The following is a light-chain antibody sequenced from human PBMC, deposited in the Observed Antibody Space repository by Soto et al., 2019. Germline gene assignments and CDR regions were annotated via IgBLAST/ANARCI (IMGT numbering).Light chain of an antibody. CDR1: QSINSR. Sequence: DIQMTQSPSTLSASVGDRVTITCRASQSINSRLAWYQQKPGKAPNLLIYKASSLESGVPERFSGSGSGTEFTLTINSLQPDDFATYYCQQYNNYWTFGQGTKVQIK. CDR2: KAS. CDR3: QQYNNYWT. J-gene: IGKJ1*01. V-gene: IGKV1-5*03.